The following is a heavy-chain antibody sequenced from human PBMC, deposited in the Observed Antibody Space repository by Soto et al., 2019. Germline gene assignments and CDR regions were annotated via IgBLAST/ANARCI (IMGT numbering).Heavy chain of an antibody. D-gene: IGHD3-3*01. Sequence: QVQLQESGPGLVKPSQTLSLTCTVSGGSISSVDYSWSWIRQPQGKGLEWIGYIYYSGSTYYNPSLKSRVTISVDTSKNQFSLKLSSVTAADTAVYYCAREDHYYTDWFDPWGQGTLVTVSS. CDR2: IYYSGST. CDR3: AREDHYYTDWFDP. V-gene: IGHV4-30-4*01. CDR1: GGSISSVDYS. J-gene: IGHJ5*02.